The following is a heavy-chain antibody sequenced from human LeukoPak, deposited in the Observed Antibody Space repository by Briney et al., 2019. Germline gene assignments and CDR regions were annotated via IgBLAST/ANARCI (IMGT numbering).Heavy chain of an antibody. J-gene: IGHJ4*02. CDR3: ARRRDLYSGSYYPFDY. D-gene: IGHD1-26*01. CDR2: IYPGDSDA. V-gene: IGHV5-51*01. CDR1: GYSFTSYW. Sequence: GESLKISCKGSGYSFTSYWIGWVRQMPGKGLKWMGIIYPGDSDARYSPSFQGQVAISADKSISTAYLQWSSLKASDTAMYYCARRRDLYSGSYYPFDYWGQGTLVTVSS.